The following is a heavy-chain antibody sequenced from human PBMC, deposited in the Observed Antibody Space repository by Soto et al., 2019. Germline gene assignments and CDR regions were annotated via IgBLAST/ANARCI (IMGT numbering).Heavy chain of an antibody. D-gene: IGHD3-22*01. V-gene: IGHV1-18*04. CDR2: ISTYNGNT. CDR1: GYTFANHG. Sequence: GASVKVSCKASGYTFANHGLNWVRQAPGQGLEWMGWISTYNGNTNYAQKFRGRVTMTTDTSTSTSFMELRSLRSDDTAVYYCARGSDTSGYYSYFDSWGQGALVTVSS. CDR3: ARGSDTSGYYSYFDS. J-gene: IGHJ4*02.